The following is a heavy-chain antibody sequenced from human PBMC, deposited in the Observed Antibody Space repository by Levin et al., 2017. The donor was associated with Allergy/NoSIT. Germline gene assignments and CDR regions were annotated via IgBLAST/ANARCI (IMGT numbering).Heavy chain of an antibody. Sequence: PGGSLRLSCTASGFTFGDYPMSWFRQAPGKGLEWVCYIRTRTYGGTIECAASVKGRFTISRDDSNSIVYLQMNSLKTEDTAIYYCTRARRVVGDAFDVWGQGTMVTVSS. CDR3: TRARRVVGDAFDV. D-gene: IGHD2-15*01. V-gene: IGHV3-49*03. J-gene: IGHJ3*01. CDR2: IRTRTYGGTI. CDR1: GFTFGDYP.